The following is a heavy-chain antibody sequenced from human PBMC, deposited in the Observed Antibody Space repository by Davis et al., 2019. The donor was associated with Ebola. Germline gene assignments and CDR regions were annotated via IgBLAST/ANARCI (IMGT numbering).Heavy chain of an antibody. J-gene: IGHJ6*02. V-gene: IGHV3-66*04. CDR1: GFTVSSNY. Sequence: GESLKISCAASGFTVSSNYMSWVRQAPGKGLEWVSVIYSGGSTYYADSVKGRFTISRDNSKNTLYLQMNSLRAEDTAVYYCARPFGRSGSYYTQRRYYYYGMDVWGQGTTVTVSS. CDR2: IYSGGST. CDR3: ARPFGRSGSYYTQRRYYYYGMDV. D-gene: IGHD3-10*01.